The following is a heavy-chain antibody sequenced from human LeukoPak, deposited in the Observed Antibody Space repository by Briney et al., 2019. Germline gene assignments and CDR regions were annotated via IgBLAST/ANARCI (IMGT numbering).Heavy chain of an antibody. CDR3: ARGKGMSSTWNDVFDI. D-gene: IGHD6-13*01. CDR1: GFTFSTYA. J-gene: IGHJ3*02. Sequence: PGRSLRLSCAASGFTFSTYAMDWVRQAPGKGLEWVAVISYDGSKQNYADSVRGRFTISRDNSKNTVYVQMNSLRVEDTAVYYCARGKGMSSTWNDVFDIWGQGTVVTVSS. CDR2: ISYDGSKQ. V-gene: IGHV3-30-3*01.